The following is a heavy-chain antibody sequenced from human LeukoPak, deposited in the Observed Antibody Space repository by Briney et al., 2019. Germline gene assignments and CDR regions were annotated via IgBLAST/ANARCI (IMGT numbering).Heavy chain of an antibody. CDR2: IYHTGIT. J-gene: IGHJ6*04. D-gene: IGHD3/OR15-3a*01. V-gene: IGHV4-39*07. CDR3: VREIQLDPPGGDV. Sequence: SETLSLTCNVSGGSISRSTHYWGWIRQPPGKTLEWIGSIYHTGITYYKPSFKSRVSISVDTSKNEFSLELSFVTAADTALYYCVREIQLDPPGGDVWGKGTTVTVSS. CDR1: GGSISRSTHY.